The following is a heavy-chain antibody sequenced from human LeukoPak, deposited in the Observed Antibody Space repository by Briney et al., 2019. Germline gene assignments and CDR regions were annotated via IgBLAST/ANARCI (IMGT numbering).Heavy chain of an antibody. J-gene: IGHJ3*02. CDR3: ARGRFLDAFDI. V-gene: IGHV4-59*01. Sequence: PSETLSLTCTVSGGSISSYYWSWIRQPPGKGLEWIGYIYYSGSTKYKPSLKSRVTISVNTSKNQFSLKLSSVTAADTAVYYCARGRFLDAFDIWGQGTMVTVSS. D-gene: IGHD3-3*01. CDR2: IYYSGST. CDR1: GGSISSYY.